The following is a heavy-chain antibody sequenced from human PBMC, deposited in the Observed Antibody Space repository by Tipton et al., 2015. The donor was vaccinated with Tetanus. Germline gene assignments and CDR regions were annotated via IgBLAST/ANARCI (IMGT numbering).Heavy chain of an antibody. CDR1: GASFSSGDYY. V-gene: IGHV4-30-4*01. Sequence: TLSLTCTVSGASFSSGDYYWSWIRKPPGKDLEWIGYIYQTGTAYYNPSLKGRVTMSMDRSNTQFSLRLDSLTAADTAVYYCARATPSGSYFVRYYSMDVWGQGTTVVVSS. CDR3: ARATPSGSYFVRYYSMDV. D-gene: IGHD3-22*01. CDR2: IYQTGTA. J-gene: IGHJ6*02.